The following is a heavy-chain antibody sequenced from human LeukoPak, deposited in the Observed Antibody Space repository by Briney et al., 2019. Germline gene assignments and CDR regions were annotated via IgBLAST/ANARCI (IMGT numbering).Heavy chain of an antibody. D-gene: IGHD6-19*01. Sequence: GGSLRLSCAASGFTFSSYGMHWVRQAPGKGLEWVAVISYDGSNKYYADSVKGRFTISRDNSKNTLYLQMNSLRAEDTAVYYCAKPGSGWFDYWGQGTLVTVSS. J-gene: IGHJ4*02. V-gene: IGHV3-30*18. CDR1: GFTFSSYG. CDR2: ISYDGSNK. CDR3: AKPGSGWFDY.